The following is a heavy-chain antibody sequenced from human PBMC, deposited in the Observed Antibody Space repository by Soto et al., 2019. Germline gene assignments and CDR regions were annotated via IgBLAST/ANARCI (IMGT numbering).Heavy chain of an antibody. CDR1: GFTVSSNY. D-gene: IGHD4-17*01. CDR2: IYSGGST. CDR3: ARDSSYGDYTFDY. V-gene: IGHV3-66*01. J-gene: IGHJ4*02. Sequence: PGGSLRFYCGASGFTVSSNYMSWVRQAPGKGLEWVSVIYSGGSTYYADSVKGRFTISRDNSKNTLYLQMNSLRAEDTAVYYCARDSSYGDYTFDYWGQGTLVTVSS.